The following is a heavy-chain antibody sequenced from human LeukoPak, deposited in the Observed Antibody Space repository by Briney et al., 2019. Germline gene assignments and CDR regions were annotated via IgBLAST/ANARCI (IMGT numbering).Heavy chain of an antibody. CDR2: LIPIFGTA. Sequence: SVKVSCKASGGTFSSYAISWVRQAPGQGLEWMGGLIPIFGTANYAQKFQGRVTITADESTSTAYMELSSLRSEGTAVYYCARQAGPQRDYDFWSGYDTDDYWGQGTLVTVSS. CDR3: ARQAGPQRDYDFWSGYDTDDY. CDR1: GGTFSSYA. J-gene: IGHJ4*02. D-gene: IGHD3-3*01. V-gene: IGHV1-69*13.